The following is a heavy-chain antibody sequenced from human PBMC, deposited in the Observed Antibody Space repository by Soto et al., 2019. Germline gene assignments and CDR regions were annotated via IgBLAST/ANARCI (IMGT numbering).Heavy chain of an antibody. CDR1: GFTFDNYA. CDR3: AKDHMAWAGLFDS. Sequence: EVQLMESGGGLVQPGRSLRLSCAASGFTFDNYAMHWVRQVPGKGLEWVSGISWNSGNIGYADSVKGRFTISRGNAQNSLYLQMNSLRSEDTAFYYCAKDHMAWAGLFDSWGQGTLVTVSS. CDR2: ISWNSGNI. D-gene: IGHD6-19*01. J-gene: IGHJ4*02. V-gene: IGHV3-9*01.